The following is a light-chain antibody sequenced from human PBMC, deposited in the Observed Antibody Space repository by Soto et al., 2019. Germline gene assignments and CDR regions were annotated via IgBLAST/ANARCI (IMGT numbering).Light chain of an antibody. J-gene: IGLJ2*01. CDR3: TSFTSSRTLV. V-gene: IGLV2-14*01. CDR1: SSDVGGYNY. CDR2: DVS. Sequence: HSALTQPASVSGSPGQSITISCTGSSSDVGGYNYVSWYQQRPDKAPKLMIYDVSDRPSGVSDRFSGSKSDNTASLTISGLQPEDEADYYCTSFTSSRTLVFGGGTKVTVL.